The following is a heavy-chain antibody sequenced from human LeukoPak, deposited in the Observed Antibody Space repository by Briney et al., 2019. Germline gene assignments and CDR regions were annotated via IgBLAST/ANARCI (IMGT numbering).Heavy chain of an antibody. Sequence: GESLKISCKGSGYSFTSYWIGWVRQMPGKGLEWMGIIYPGDSDTRYNPSFQGQVTISADKSISTAYLQWISLKASDTAIYYCARRSDSYALDVWGQGTTVSVSS. J-gene: IGHJ6*02. D-gene: IGHD3-16*01. CDR3: ARRSDSYALDV. CDR1: GYSFTSYW. V-gene: IGHV5-51*01. CDR2: IYPGDSDT.